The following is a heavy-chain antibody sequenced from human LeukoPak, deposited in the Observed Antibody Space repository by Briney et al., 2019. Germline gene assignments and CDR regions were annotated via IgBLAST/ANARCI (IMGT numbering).Heavy chain of an antibody. CDR3: ASIVVVTARYAFDI. CDR2: INPNSGDT. J-gene: IGHJ3*02. D-gene: IGHD2-21*02. Sequence: ASVKVSCKASGYTLTGYYMHWVRQAPGQGLEWMGWINPNSGDTNYAQKFQGRVTMTRDTSISTAYMELSRLRSDDTAVYYCASIVVVTARYAFDIWGQGTMVTVSS. CDR1: GYTLTGYY. V-gene: IGHV1-2*02.